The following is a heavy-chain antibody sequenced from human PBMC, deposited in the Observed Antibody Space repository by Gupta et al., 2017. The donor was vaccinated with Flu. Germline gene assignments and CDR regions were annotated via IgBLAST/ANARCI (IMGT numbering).Heavy chain of an antibody. CDR3: ARGSVSSSWSSLIWGEYYYYGMDV. D-gene: IGHD6-13*01. V-gene: IGHV4-38-2*01. CDR2: IYHSGST. CDR1: GYSISSGYY. J-gene: IGHJ6*02. Sequence: QVQLQESGPGLVKPSETLSLTCAVSGYSISSGYYWGWIRQPPGKGLEWIGSIYHSGSTYYNPSLKSRVTISVDTSKNQFSLKLSSVTAADTAVYYCARGSVSSSWSSLIWGEYYYYGMDVWGQGTTVTVSS.